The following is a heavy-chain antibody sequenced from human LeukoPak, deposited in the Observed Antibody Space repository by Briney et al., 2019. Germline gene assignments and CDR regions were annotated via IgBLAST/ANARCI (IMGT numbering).Heavy chain of an antibody. CDR3: ARDRIRAARRLMYNWFDP. CDR1: GGSISSSSYY. V-gene: IGHV4-39*07. D-gene: IGHD6-6*01. CDR2: IYYSGST. Sequence: SETLSLTCTVSGGSISSSSYYWGWIRQPPGKGLEWIGSIYYSGSTYYNPSLKSRVTISVDTSKNQFSLKLSSVTAADTAVYYCARDRIRAARRLMYNWFDPWGQRTLVTVSS. J-gene: IGHJ5*02.